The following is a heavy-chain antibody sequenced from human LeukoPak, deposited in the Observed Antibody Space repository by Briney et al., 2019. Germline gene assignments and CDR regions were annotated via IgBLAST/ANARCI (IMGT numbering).Heavy chain of an antibody. CDR1: GGSISSYY. V-gene: IGHV4-4*07. CDR2: IYTSGST. Sequence: PSETLSLTSTVSGGSISSYYWSWIRRPAGKVLEWIGRIYTSGSTNYNPSLKSRVTMSVDTSKNQFSLKLSSVTAADTAVYYCAREDVVVPAASSFFDYWGQGTLVTVSS. CDR3: AREDVVVPAASSFFDY. J-gene: IGHJ4*02. D-gene: IGHD2-2*01.